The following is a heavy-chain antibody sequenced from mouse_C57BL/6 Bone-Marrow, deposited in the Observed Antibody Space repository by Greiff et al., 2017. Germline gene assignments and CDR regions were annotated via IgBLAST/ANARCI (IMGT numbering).Heavy chain of an antibody. CDR1: GYTFTSYW. D-gene: IGHD2-4*01. J-gene: IGHJ4*01. CDR2: IDPSDSYT. CDR3: AREEDYDLAMDY. V-gene: IGHV1-50*01. Sequence: VQLQQPGAELVKPGASVKLSCKASGYTFTSYWMQWVKQRPGQGLEWIGDIDPSDSYTNYNQKFKGKATLTVDTSSSTAYMQLSSLTSEDSAVYYCAREEDYDLAMDYWGQGTSVTVSS.